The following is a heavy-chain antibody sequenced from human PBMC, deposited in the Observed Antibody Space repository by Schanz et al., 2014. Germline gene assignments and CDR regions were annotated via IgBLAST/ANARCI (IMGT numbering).Heavy chain of an antibody. CDR2: IFTDGRT. V-gene: IGHV3-66*01. CDR3: ARDQGYTTSWHIFDL. Sequence: EVQLVASGGGLVQPGGSLRLSCAASGFAVDNYYMSCVRQAPGRGLEWVSIIFTDGRTYYADSVKGRFTISRDSSKNTLYLQMNSLSAEDTAVYYCARDQGYTTSWHIFDLWGQGTLVTVSS. CDR1: GFAVDNYY. J-gene: IGHJ4*02. D-gene: IGHD6-13*01.